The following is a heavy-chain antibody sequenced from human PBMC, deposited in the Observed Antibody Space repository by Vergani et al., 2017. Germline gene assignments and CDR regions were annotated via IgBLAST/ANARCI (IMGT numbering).Heavy chain of an antibody. V-gene: IGHV4-4*07. CDR1: GGSISSYY. D-gene: IGHD3-10*01. CDR2: IYTSGST. Sequence: QVQLQESGPGLVKPSETLSLTCTVSGGSISSYYWSWIRQPAGKGLEWIGRIYTSGSTNYNPSLKSRVTMSVDTSKNQFSLKLSSVTAADTAVYYCAREGFSGPGLFVRYGDYFDYWGQGTLVTVSS. CDR3: AREGFSGPGLFVRYGDYFDY. J-gene: IGHJ4*02.